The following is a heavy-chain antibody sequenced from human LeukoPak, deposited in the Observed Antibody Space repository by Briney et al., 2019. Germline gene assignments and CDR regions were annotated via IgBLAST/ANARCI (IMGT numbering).Heavy chain of an antibody. CDR2: ISSSSSYI. D-gene: IGHD6-13*01. V-gene: IGHV3-21*01. Sequence: GGSLRLSCAASGFTFSSYSMNWVRQAPGKGLEWVSSISSSSSYIYYADSVKGRFTISRDNSKNTLYLQMNSLRAEDTAVYYCAKDQRVAAAGNPSDYWGQGTLVTVSS. CDR1: GFTFSSYS. J-gene: IGHJ4*02. CDR3: AKDQRVAAAGNPSDY.